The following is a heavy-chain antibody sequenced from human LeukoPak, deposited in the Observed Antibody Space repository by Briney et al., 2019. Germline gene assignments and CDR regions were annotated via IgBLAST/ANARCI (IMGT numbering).Heavy chain of an antibody. CDR3: ARRTAMVTDY. V-gene: IGHV4-34*01. J-gene: IGHJ4*02. Sequence: SETVSLTCAVYGGSFSGYYWSWIRQPPGKGLEWIGEINHSGSTNYNPSLKSRVTISVDTSKNQFSLKLSSVTAADTAVYYCARRTAMVTDYWGQGTLVTVSS. D-gene: IGHD5-18*01. CDR2: INHSGST. CDR1: GGSFSGYY.